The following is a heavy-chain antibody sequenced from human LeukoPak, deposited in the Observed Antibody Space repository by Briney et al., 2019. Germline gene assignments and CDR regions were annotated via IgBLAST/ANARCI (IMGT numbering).Heavy chain of an antibody. CDR3: ARGLFGSSYYAASVGNWCDP. J-gene: IGHJ5*02. CDR2: IKEDGSEK. Sequence: GGSLRLSCAASGFTFRNYWMSWVRQAPGKGLEWVANIKEDGSEKHYVDSVKGRFTISRDNAKNSLYLQSLYLQMNSLRAEDTAVYYCARGLFGSSYYAASVGNWCDPWGQGTLVTVSS. V-gene: IGHV3-7*01. CDR1: GFTFRNYW. D-gene: IGHD4/OR15-4a*01.